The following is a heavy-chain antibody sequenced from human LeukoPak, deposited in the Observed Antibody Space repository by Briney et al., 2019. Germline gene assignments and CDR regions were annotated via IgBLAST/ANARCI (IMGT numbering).Heavy chain of an antibody. V-gene: IGHV3-7*01. CDR1: GFTFINAW. Sequence: PGGSLRLSCAASGFTFINAWMNWVRQAPGKGLEWVANINQDGSETYYVDSVKGRFTISRDNAKNSLYLQMNSLRADDTAVYYCAREWSSLFDYWGQGTLVTVSS. CDR2: INQDGSET. D-gene: IGHD2-15*01. CDR3: AREWSSLFDY. J-gene: IGHJ4*02.